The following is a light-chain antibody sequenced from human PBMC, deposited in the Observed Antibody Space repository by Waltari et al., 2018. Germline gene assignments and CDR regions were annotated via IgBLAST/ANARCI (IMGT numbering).Light chain of an antibody. J-gene: IGLJ3*02. CDR3: SSYTSSSTLWV. Sequence: QSALTQHASVSGSPGQSITISCTGTSSDVGGYNYVSWYQQHPGKAPKLMIYDVSKRPSGVSNRFSGSKSGNTASLTISGLQAEDEADYYCSSYTSSSTLWVFGGGTKLTVL. V-gene: IGLV2-14*03. CDR2: DVS. CDR1: SSDVGGYNY.